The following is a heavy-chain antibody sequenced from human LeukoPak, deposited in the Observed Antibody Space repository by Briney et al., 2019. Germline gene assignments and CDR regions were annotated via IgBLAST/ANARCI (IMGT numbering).Heavy chain of an antibody. Sequence: QPGGSLRLSCTVSGFTFSTYWMTWVRQAPGKGLEWVANIKQDGSDKYYVDSVKGRFTISRDNAKNSLYLQMNSLRAEDTAVYYCATGGYMTTVTKFDYWGQGTLVTVSS. CDR3: ATGGYMTTVTKFDY. CDR2: IKQDGSDK. V-gene: IGHV3-7*05. J-gene: IGHJ4*02. CDR1: GFTFSTYW. D-gene: IGHD4-17*01.